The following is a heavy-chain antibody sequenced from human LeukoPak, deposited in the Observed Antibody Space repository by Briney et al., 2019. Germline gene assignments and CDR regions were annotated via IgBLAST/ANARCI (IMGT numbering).Heavy chain of an antibody. CDR2: T. D-gene: IGHD2-15*01. J-gene: IGHJ5*02. CDR3: ARHYCSGGSCYSTLSNWFDP. V-gene: IGHV4-59*08. Sequence: TNYNPSLKSRVTISVDTSKTQFSLKLSSVTAADTAVYYCARHYCSGGSCYSTLSNWFDPWGQGTLVTVSS.